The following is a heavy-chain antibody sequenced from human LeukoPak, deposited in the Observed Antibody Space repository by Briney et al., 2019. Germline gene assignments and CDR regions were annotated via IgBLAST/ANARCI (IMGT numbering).Heavy chain of an antibody. D-gene: IGHD3-22*01. V-gene: IGHV3-30*04. CDR3: ARDLSSSGYYVLYY. CDR1: GFTFSSYA. J-gene: IGHJ4*02. CDR2: ISHDGSNK. Sequence: GGSLRLSCAASGFTFSSYAMHWVRQAPGKGLEWVAFISHDGSNKYYANYVKGRFTVSRDNSKNTLYLQMNSLRAEDTAVYYCARDLSSSGYYVLYYWGQGTLVTVSS.